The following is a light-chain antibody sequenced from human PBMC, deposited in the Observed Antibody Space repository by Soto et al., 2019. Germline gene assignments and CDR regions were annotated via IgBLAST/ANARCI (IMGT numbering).Light chain of an antibody. CDR3: QINVGAPRT. Sequence: DIQMTQSPSSLSASVGDRVTITCRASQDIGIYLAWYQQKSGRVPKLLIYTTSTLHSGVSSRFSGSGSGTEFTLTISSLQPEDVATYFCQINVGAPRTFGQVTTVEIK. CDR2: TTS. V-gene: IGKV1-27*01. CDR1: QDIGIY. J-gene: IGKJ1*01.